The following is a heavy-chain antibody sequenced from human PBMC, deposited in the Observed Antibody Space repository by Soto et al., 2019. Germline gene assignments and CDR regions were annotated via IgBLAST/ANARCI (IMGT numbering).Heavy chain of an antibody. CDR3: TIGYCSSTSCHVDFDY. D-gene: IGHD2-2*01. CDR2: IRSKANSYAT. Sequence: GGSLRLSCAASGFTFSGSAMHWVRQASGKGLEWVGRIRSKANSYATAYAASVKGRFTISRDDSKNTANLQMNNLKTEDTDINYCTIGYCSSTSCHVDFDYWGQGTLVTVSS. J-gene: IGHJ4*02. CDR1: GFTFSGSA. V-gene: IGHV3-73*01.